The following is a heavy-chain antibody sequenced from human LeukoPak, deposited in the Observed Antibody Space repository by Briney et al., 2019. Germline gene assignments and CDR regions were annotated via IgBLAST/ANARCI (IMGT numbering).Heavy chain of an antibody. J-gene: IGHJ3*02. CDR3: ARRDLRSDAFDI. CDR1: GGSISSYY. CDR2: IYYSGST. D-gene: IGHD5-24*01. Sequence: PSETLSFTCTVSGGSISSYYWSWIRQPPGKGLEWIGYIYYSGSTNYNPSLKSRVTISVDTSKNQFSLKLSSVTAADTAVYYCARRDLRSDAFDIWGQGTMVTVSS. V-gene: IGHV4-59*01.